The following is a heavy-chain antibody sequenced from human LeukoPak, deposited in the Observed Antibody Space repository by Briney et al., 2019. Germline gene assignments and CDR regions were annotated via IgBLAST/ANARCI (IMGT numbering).Heavy chain of an antibody. Sequence: GGSLRLSCAASGFSFSVFWMHWVRQAPGKGLEWVSSISGSGSGGSTYYADSVKGRFTISRDNSKNTLYLQMNSLRAEDTAVYYCAKGGNWSYFGDYWGQGTLVTVSS. CDR3: AKGGNWSYFGDY. CDR1: GFSFSVFW. J-gene: IGHJ4*02. V-gene: IGHV3-23*01. CDR2: ISGSGSGGST. D-gene: IGHD1-7*01.